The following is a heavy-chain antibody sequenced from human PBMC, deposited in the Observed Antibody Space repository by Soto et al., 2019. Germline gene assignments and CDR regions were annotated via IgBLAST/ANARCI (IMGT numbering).Heavy chain of an antibody. J-gene: IGHJ4*02. CDR2: ISGSGGST. CDR3: AKDRSSGLVDY. V-gene: IGHV3-23*01. CDR1: GFTSSSYA. Sequence: GGSLTLSCAASGFTSSSYAMSFVRQARRKGMEWLSAISGSGGSTYYADSVKGRLTISRDKSKNTLYLKINSLRAEDTAVYYCAKDRSSGLVDYWGQGTLVTVSS. D-gene: IGHD6-19*01.